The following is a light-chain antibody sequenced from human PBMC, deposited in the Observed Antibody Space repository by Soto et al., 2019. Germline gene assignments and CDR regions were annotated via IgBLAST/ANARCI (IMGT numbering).Light chain of an antibody. CDR1: SSDVGGYNY. Sequence: QSAVTRPASVSGSPVQSITLSCTGTSSDVGGYNYVSWYQQHPGKAPKPMIYDVRNRPSGVSNRFSGSKSVNTASLTISGLQAEDEADYYCSSYTTISTYVFGTGTKVTVL. J-gene: IGLJ1*01. CDR2: DVR. V-gene: IGLV2-14*03. CDR3: SSYTTISTYV.